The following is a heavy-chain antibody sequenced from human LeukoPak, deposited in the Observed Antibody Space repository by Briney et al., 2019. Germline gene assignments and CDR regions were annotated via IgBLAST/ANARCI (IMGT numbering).Heavy chain of an antibody. J-gene: IGHJ4*02. CDR1: GYTFTSYY. D-gene: IGHD3-10*01. Sequence: ASVKVSCKASGYTFTSYYMHWVRQAPGQGLEWMGIINPSGGSTSYAQKFQGRVTMTRDTSTSTVYMELSSLRSEDTAVYYCARTIPYYYGSGSFPIKNYYFDYWGQGTLVTVSS. V-gene: IGHV1-46*01. CDR3: ARTIPYYYGSGSFPIKNYYFDY. CDR2: INPSGGST.